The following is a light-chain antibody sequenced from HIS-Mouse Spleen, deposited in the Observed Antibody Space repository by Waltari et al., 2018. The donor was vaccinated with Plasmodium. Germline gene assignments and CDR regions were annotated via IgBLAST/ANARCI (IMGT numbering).Light chain of an antibody. J-gene: IGKJ1*01. CDR3: KQDKKGSLT. V-gene: IGKV3-15*01. CDR2: CAS. Sequence: ITHSPPTLSLSPGERARLSCRASQIVSSNLAWYQQKPGQAPSLPIYCASTRATGIPARFSGSGSGTEFTLTISSLQSEDYAVDYCKQDKKGSLTCGHGNKEEIK. CDR1: QIVSSN.